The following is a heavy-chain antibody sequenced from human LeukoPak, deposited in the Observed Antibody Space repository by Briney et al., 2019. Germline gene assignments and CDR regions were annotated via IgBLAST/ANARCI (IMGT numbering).Heavy chain of an antibody. J-gene: IGHJ5*02. CDR1: GYTFTSHA. Sequence: ASVKVSCKASGYTFTSHAMHWVRQAPGQRLEWMGWINAGNGNTKYSQKFQGRVTITRDTSATTGHMELSSLRSEDTAVYYCAREHYYGSGRSFRYWFDPWGQGTLVTVSS. CDR2: INAGNGNT. CDR3: AREHYYGSGRSFRYWFDP. D-gene: IGHD3-10*01. V-gene: IGHV1-3*01.